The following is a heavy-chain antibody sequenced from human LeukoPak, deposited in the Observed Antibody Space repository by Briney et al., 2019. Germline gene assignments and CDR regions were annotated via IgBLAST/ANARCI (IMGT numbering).Heavy chain of an antibody. CDR3: ARGIAAAGTRFGY. J-gene: IGHJ4*02. CDR2: IYYSGST. Sequence: SETLSLTCTVSGGSISSSSYYWGWIRQPPGKGLEWIGSIYYSGSTYYNPSLKSRVTISVDTSKNQFSLKLSSVTAADTAVYYCARGIAAAGTRFGYWGQGTLVTVSS. D-gene: IGHD6-13*01. CDR1: GGSISSSSYY. V-gene: IGHV4-39*07.